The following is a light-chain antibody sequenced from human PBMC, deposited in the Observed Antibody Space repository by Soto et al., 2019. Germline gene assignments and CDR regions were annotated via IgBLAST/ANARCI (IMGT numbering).Light chain of an antibody. V-gene: IGKV3-20*01. CDR3: QQYGSSWIT. J-gene: IGKJ5*01. CDR2: GAS. CDR1: QSVSSSY. Sequence: EIVLTQSPGTLSLSPGERATLSCRASQSVSSSYLAWYQQKPGQAPRLLIYGASSRATGIPDRFSGSGSGTDFTLTISRLEPGDFAVYYCQQYGSSWITFGQGTRLEIK.